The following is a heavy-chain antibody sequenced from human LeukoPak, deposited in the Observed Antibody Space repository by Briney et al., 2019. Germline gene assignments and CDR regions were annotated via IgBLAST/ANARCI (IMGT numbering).Heavy chain of an antibody. CDR1: GYTFTSCD. Sequence: ASVKVSCKASGYTFTSCDINWVRQATGQGLEWMGWMNPNSGNTGYAQKFQGRVTMTRNTSISTAYMELSSLRSEDTAVYYCAADLYSSSSSYYYYMDVWGKGTTVTVSS. J-gene: IGHJ6*03. V-gene: IGHV1-8*01. CDR3: AADLYSSSSSYYYYMDV. CDR2: MNPNSGNT. D-gene: IGHD6-6*01.